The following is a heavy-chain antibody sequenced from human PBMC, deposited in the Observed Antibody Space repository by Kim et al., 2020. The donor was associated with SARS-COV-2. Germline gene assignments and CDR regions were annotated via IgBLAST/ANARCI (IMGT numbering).Heavy chain of an antibody. D-gene: IGHD3-22*01. CDR3: ARVHYYEESDY. CDR2: R. Sequence: RYYADSVKGRFTISRDNAKNSLYLQMNSLRAEDTAVYYCARVHYYEESDYWGQGTLVTVSS. V-gene: IGHV3-21*01. J-gene: IGHJ4*02.